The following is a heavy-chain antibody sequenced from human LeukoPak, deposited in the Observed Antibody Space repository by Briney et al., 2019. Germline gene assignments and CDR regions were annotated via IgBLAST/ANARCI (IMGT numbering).Heavy chain of an antibody. D-gene: IGHD3-22*01. CDR2: INPRGGST. CDR3: ARGRDSSGYWTNYFKY. CDR1: GYTFTSYY. J-gene: IGHJ4*02. V-gene: IGHV1-46*01. Sequence: ASVKVSYKASGYTFTSYYMHWVRQAPGPGLEWMGIINPRGGSTSYAQTFQGRVTMTRDTSTSTVYMELSSLRSEDTAVYYCARGRDSSGYWTNYFKYWGQGTLVIVSS.